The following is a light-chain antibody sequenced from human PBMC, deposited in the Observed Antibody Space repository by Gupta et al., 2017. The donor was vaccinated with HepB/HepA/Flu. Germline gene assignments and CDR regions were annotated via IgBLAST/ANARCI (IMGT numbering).Light chain of an antibody. CDR1: QIVSSY. Sequence: DIVLTQSPATLSLSPGERATLSCRASQIVSSYLAWYQQKPGQAPRLLIYDASNRAAGIPARFRSSGSGTDFTLTISSLETEDFAVYYSQQRSNWPPLTFGRGTKVEIK. V-gene: IGKV3-11*01. J-gene: IGKJ4*01. CDR3: QQRSNWPPLT. CDR2: DAS.